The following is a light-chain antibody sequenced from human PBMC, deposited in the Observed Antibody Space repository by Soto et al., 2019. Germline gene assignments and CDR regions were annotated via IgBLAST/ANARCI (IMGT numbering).Light chain of an antibody. J-gene: IGLJ1*01. CDR1: SSDVGAYNY. V-gene: IGLV2-14*01. CDR3: QSYDSSLTTFV. CDR2: DVT. Sequence: QSALTQPASVSGPPGQSITISCTGTSSDVGAYNYVSWYQHHPGKAPRLVIYDVTNRPSGISDRFSGSKSGNTASLTISGLLAEDEADYYCQSYDSSLTTFVFGTGTKVTVL.